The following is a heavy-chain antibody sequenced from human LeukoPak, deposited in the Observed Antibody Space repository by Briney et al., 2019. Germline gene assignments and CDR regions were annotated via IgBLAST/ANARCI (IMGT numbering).Heavy chain of an antibody. V-gene: IGHV4-34*01. CDR2: INHSGST. CDR3: ARGEVRRSRITMIVVVTPGFDY. D-gene: IGHD3-22*01. Sequence: KPSETLSLTCAVYGGSFSGYYWSWIRQPPGKGLEWIGEINHSGSTNYNPSLKSRVTISVDTSKNQFSLKLSFVTAADTAVYYCARGEVRRSRITMIVVVTPGFDYWGQGTLVTVSS. CDR1: GGSFSGYY. J-gene: IGHJ4*02.